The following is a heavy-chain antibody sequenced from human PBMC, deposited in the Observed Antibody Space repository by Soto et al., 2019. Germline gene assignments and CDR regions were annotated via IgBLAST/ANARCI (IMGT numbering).Heavy chain of an antibody. CDR1: GFTFTSSA. V-gene: IGHV1-58*01. CDR2: IVVGSGNT. Sequence: SVKVSCKASGFTFTSSAVQWVRQARGQRLEWIGWIVVGSGNTNYAQKFQERVTITRDMSTSTVYMELSSLRSEDTAVYYCAAGSNYYYYYGMDVWGQGTTVTVSS. CDR3: AAGSNYYYYYGMDV. J-gene: IGHJ6*02.